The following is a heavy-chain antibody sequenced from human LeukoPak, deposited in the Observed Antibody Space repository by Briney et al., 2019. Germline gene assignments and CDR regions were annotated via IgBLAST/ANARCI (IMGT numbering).Heavy chain of an antibody. CDR2: IIPIFGTA. D-gene: IGHD3-22*01. CDR1: GGTFSSYA. CDR3: ATSDSSGYYDYFDY. Sequence: SVKVSRKASGGTFSSYAISWVRQAPGQGLEWMGGIIPIFGTANYAQKFQGRVTITADESTSTAYMELSSLRSEDTAVYYCATSDSSGYYDYFDYWGQGTLVTVSS. J-gene: IGHJ4*02. V-gene: IGHV1-69*13.